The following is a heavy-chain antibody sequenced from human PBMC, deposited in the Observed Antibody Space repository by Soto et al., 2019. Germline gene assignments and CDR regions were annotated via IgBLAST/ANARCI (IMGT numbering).Heavy chain of an antibody. V-gene: IGHV1-24*01. D-gene: IGHD5-18*01. CDR3: AAHRGYSYGYIN. Sequence: ASVKVSCKVSGYTLTELSMHWVRQAPGKGLEWMGGFDPEDGETIYAQKFQGRVTMTEDTSTDTAYMELSSLRSEDTAVYYCAAHRGYSYGYINWGQRTLVTVSS. CDR1: GYTLTELS. CDR2: FDPEDGET. J-gene: IGHJ4*02.